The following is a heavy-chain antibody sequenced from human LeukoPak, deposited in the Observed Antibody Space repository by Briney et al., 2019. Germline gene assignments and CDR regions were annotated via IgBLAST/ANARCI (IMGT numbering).Heavy chain of an antibody. CDR1: GFTFSSYA. Sequence: GGSLRLSCAASGFTFSSYAMSWVRQAPGKGLEWVSAISGSGGSTCYADSVKGRFTISRDNSKNTLYLQMNSLRAEDTAVYYCANQLTPGIALAGTFYGVDYWGQGTLVTVSS. CDR3: ANQLTPGIALAGTFYGVDY. J-gene: IGHJ4*02. CDR2: ISGSGGST. V-gene: IGHV3-23*01. D-gene: IGHD6-19*01.